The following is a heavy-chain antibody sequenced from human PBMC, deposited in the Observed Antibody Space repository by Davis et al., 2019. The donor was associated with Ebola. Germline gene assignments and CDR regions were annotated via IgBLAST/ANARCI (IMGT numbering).Heavy chain of an antibody. V-gene: IGHV3-64*02. CDR1: GFTFSSYS. CDR3: VRDAAASNYYYYGMDV. Sequence: GESLKISCAASGFTFSSYSLHWVRQAPGKGLDYVSGIRTNGGSTYYAASVKGRFTISRDNSKNTLYLQMGSLRDEDMAVYYCVRDAAASNYYYYGMDVWGQGTTVTVSS. J-gene: IGHJ6*02. CDR2: IRTNGGST. D-gene: IGHD6-13*01.